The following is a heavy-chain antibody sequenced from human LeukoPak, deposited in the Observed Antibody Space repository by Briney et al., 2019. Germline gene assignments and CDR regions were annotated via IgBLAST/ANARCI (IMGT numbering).Heavy chain of an antibody. D-gene: IGHD3-10*01. CDR2: ISGSGGST. CDR1: GFSFSTYA. V-gene: IGHV3-23*01. Sequence: GGSLRLSCAASGFSFSTYAMNWLRQAPGEGLEWVSVISGSGGSTYYADSVKGRFTISRDNSKNTLFLQMNSLRAEDTAVYYCARGRDITVVRGAFDFWGQGTLVTVSS. J-gene: IGHJ4*02. CDR3: ARGRDITVVRGAFDF.